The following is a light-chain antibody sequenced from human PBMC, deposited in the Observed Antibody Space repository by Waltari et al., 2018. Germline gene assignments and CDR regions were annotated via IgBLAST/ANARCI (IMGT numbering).Light chain of an antibody. V-gene: IGKV3-11*01. CDR2: DAS. CDR1: QSVGTY. J-gene: IGKJ2*01. CDR3: QQRSSWTPHT. Sequence: DIVLTQSPATLSFSPGETATISCRASQSVGTYLAWYQQKPGQAPRLLIYDASNRATGIPDRFRGNGSGTDFTLTISSLEPEDFAVYYCQQRSSWTPHTFGQGARLEIK.